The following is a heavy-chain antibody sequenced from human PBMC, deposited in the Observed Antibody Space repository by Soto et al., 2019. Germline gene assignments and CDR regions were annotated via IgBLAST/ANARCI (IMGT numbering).Heavy chain of an antibody. Sequence: QVQLVQSGAEVKKPGASVKVSCKASGYTFTSYGISWVRQAPGQGLEWMGWISAYNGNTNYAQKLQGRVTMTTDTSTSTAYMELRSLRSDDTAVYYCNAYCGGDCSPGDDAFDIWGQGTMVTVSS. V-gene: IGHV1-18*04. CDR1: GYTFTSYG. CDR3: NAYCGGDCSPGDDAFDI. CDR2: ISAYNGNT. D-gene: IGHD2-21*02. J-gene: IGHJ3*02.